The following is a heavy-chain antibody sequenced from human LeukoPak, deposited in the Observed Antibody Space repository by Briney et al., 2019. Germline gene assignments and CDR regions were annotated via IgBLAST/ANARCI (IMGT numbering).Heavy chain of an antibody. CDR3: ARELWFGEFNWFDP. CDR2: ISAYNGNT. D-gene: IGHD3-10*01. Sequence: ASVKVSCKXSGYTFTSYGISWVRQTPGQGLEWMGWISAYNGNTNYAQKLQGRVTMTTDTSTSTAYMELRSLRSDDTAVYYCARELWFGEFNWFDPWGQGTLVTVSS. V-gene: IGHV1-18*01. CDR1: GYTFTSYG. J-gene: IGHJ5*02.